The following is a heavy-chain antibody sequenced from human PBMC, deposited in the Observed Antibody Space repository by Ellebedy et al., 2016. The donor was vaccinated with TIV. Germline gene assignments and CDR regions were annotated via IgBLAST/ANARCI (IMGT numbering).Heavy chain of an antibody. Sequence: ASVKVSXKASGYTFTGYYMHWVRQAPGQGLEWMGWINPNSGGTNYAQKFQGRVTMTRDTSISTAYMELSRLRSDDTAVYYCARLPSYGYTPHDYWGQGTLVTVSS. CDR3: ARLPSYGYTPHDY. CDR1: GYTFTGYY. CDR2: INPNSGGT. V-gene: IGHV1-2*02. J-gene: IGHJ4*02. D-gene: IGHD5-18*01.